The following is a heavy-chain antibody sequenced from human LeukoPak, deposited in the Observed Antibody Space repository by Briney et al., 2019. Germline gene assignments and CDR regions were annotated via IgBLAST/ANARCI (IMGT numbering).Heavy chain of an antibody. Sequence: GGSLRLSCAASGFTSSSYALSWFRQAPGKGPEWVSAISDNGVRTYYADSVKGRFTISRDNSKNTLYLQMNSLRTEDTAVYYCAKGGSSSWNSWGQGTLVTVSS. D-gene: IGHD6-13*01. J-gene: IGHJ4*02. V-gene: IGHV3-23*01. CDR2: ISDNGVRT. CDR1: GFTSSSYA. CDR3: AKGGSSSWNS.